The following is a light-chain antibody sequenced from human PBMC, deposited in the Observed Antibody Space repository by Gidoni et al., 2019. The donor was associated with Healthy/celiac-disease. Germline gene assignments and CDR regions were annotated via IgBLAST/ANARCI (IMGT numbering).Light chain of an antibody. V-gene: IGKV3-11*01. J-gene: IGKJ4*01. CDR1: QSVSSY. CDR3: QQRSNWPLT. Sequence: EIVLTQSPAPLSLSPGERATLSCRASQSVSSYLAWYQQKPGQAPRLLIYDASNRAPGIPARFSGSGSGTDFTLTISSLEPEDFAVYSCQQRSNWPLTFGGGTKVEIK. CDR2: DAS.